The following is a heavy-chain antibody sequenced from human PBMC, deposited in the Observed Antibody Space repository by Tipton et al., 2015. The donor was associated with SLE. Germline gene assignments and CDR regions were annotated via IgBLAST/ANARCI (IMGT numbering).Heavy chain of an antibody. CDR2: IYTSGST. D-gene: IGHD2-21*01. CDR3: ARDTCIVGGGCRPYYFDL. CDR1: GGSISSGSYY. J-gene: IGHJ2*01. Sequence: TLSLTCTVSGGSISSGSYYWSWIRQPAGKGLEWIARIYTSGSTNYNPSLKSRVTISVDTSKNQFSLKLSSVTAADTAVYYCARDTCIVGGGCRPYYFDLWGRGTLVTVSS. V-gene: IGHV4-61*02.